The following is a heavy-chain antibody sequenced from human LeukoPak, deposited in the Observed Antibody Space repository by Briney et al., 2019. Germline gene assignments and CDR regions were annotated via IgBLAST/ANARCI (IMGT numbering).Heavy chain of an antibody. V-gene: IGHV4-39*07. CDR1: GGSISSSSYY. J-gene: IGHJ3*02. CDR2: IYYSGST. Sequence: PSETLSLTCTVSGGSISSSSYYWGWIRQPPGKGLEWIGSIYYSGSTYYNPSLKSRVTISVDTSKNQFSLKLSSVTAADTAVYYCARGATMIVVVIEIDAFDIWGQGTMVTVSS. D-gene: IGHD3-22*01. CDR3: ARGATMIVVVIEIDAFDI.